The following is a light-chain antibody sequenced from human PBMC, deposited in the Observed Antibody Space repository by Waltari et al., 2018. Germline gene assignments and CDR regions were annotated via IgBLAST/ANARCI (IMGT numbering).Light chain of an antibody. Sequence: QSALTQPPSASGSPGQSVTISCTGTTSDVGGYNYVYWYQQHPGKAPKLIISEVTKRPSGVPDRFSGSKSGNTASLTVSGLQAEDEADYYCSSYAHSNTVVFGGGTRLTVL. V-gene: IGLV2-8*01. CDR2: EVT. J-gene: IGLJ2*01. CDR3: SSYAHSNTVV. CDR1: TSDVGGYNY.